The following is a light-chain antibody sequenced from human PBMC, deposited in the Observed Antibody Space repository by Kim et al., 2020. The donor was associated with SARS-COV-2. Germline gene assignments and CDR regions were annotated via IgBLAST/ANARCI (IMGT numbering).Light chain of an antibody. CDR2: DVN. J-gene: IGLJ3*02. Sequence: RSISISCTETISNMGSYNYVSWHQQHPGKAPKLMIYDVNKRPSGISSRFSGSKSGSTASLTISGLQAEDEADYYCSSFTTRSTLVFGGGTQLTVL. V-gene: IGLV2-14*03. CDR3: SSFTTRSTLV. CDR1: ISNMGSYNY.